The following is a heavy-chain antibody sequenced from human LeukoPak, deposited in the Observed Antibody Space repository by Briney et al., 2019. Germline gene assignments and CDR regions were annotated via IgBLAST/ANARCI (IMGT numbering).Heavy chain of an antibody. CDR1: GYTFTSYG. J-gene: IGHJ5*02. V-gene: IGHV1-18*01. CDR2: ISAYNGNT. CDR3: ARDTAVVVPAAIRPNWFDP. D-gene: IGHD2-2*02. Sequence: ASVKVSCKASGYTFTSYGISWVRQAPGQGLEWMGWISAYNGNTNYAQKLQGRVTMTTDTSTSTAYMELRSLRSDDTAVYYFARDTAVVVPAAIRPNWFDPWGQGTLVTVSS.